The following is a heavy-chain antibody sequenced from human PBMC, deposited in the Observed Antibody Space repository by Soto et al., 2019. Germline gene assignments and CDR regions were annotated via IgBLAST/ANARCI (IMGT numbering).Heavy chain of an antibody. CDR3: AKDGRGAAGDYYYGMDV. D-gene: IGHD6-13*01. J-gene: IGHJ6*02. CDR1: GFTFSSYG. V-gene: IGHV3-30*18. CDR2: ISYDGSNK. Sequence: QVQLVESGGGVVQPGRSLRLSCAASGFTFSSYGMHWVRQAPGKGLEWVAVISYDGSNKYYADSVKGRFTISRDNSKTTLYLQMNSLRAEDTAVYYCAKDGRGAAGDYYYGMDVWGQGTTVTVSS.